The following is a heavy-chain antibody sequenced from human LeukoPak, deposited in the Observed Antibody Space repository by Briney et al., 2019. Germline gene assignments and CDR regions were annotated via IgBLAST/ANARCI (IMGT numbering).Heavy chain of an antibody. Sequence: GGSLRLSCAASGFTFSNAWMSWVRQAPGKGLEWVANIKQDGSEKYYVDSVKGRFTISRDNAKNSLYLQMNSLRAEDTAVYYCAREYSSSWYYFDYWGQGTLVTVSS. CDR3: AREYSSSWYYFDY. CDR1: GFTFSNAW. D-gene: IGHD6-13*01. V-gene: IGHV3-7*01. CDR2: IKQDGSEK. J-gene: IGHJ4*02.